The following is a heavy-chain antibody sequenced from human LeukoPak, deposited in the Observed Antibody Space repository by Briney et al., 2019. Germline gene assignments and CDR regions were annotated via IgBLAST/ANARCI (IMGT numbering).Heavy chain of an antibody. Sequence: PSETLSLTCAVYGGSFSGYYWSWIRQPPGKGLEWIGGINHSGSTNYNPSLKSRVTISVDTSKNQFSLKLSSVTAADTAVYYCARLGVSGSGSYRPPYYMDVWGKGTTVTISS. CDR1: GGSFSGYY. V-gene: IGHV4-34*01. D-gene: IGHD3-10*01. CDR3: ARLGVSGSGSYRPPYYMDV. J-gene: IGHJ6*03. CDR2: INHSGST.